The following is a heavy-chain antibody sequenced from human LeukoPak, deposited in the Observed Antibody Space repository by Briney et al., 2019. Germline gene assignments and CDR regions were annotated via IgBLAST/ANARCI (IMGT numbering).Heavy chain of an antibody. CDR3: ARVPQWLVQYYFDY. CDR1: GYTFTSYD. J-gene: IGHJ4*02. V-gene: IGHV1-8*03. D-gene: IGHD6-19*01. Sequence: ASVKVSCKASGYTFTSYDINWVRQATGQGLEWMGWMNPNSGNTGYAQKFQGRVTITRNTSISTAYMELSSLRSEDTAVYYCARVPQWLVQYYFDYWGQGTLVTVSS. CDR2: MNPNSGNT.